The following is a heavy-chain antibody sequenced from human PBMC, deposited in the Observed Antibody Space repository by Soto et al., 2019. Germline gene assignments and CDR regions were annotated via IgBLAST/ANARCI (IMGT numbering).Heavy chain of an antibody. Sequence: PSETLSLTCTVSGGSISSSSYYWGWIRQPPGKGLEWIGSIYYSGSTYYNPSLKSRVTISVDTSKNQFSLKLSSVTAADTAVYYCARHQVGAPADYYGMDVWGQGTTVTVSS. V-gene: IGHV4-39*01. J-gene: IGHJ6*02. CDR1: GGSISSSSYY. D-gene: IGHD1-26*01. CDR3: ARHQVGAPADYYGMDV. CDR2: IYYSGST.